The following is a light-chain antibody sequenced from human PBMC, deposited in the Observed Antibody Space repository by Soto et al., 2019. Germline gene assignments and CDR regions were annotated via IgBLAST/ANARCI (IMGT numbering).Light chain of an antibody. CDR2: AAS. V-gene: IGKV1-9*01. Sequence: IQLTQSPSSLSASVGDRVTITCRASQGISSYLAWYQQKQGRAPELLISAASTLQSGVPSRFSGSGSGTDFTLTIISLQPEDFATYYCQQLKSYPLTFGGGTKVDIK. J-gene: IGKJ4*01. CDR3: QQLKSYPLT. CDR1: QGISSY.